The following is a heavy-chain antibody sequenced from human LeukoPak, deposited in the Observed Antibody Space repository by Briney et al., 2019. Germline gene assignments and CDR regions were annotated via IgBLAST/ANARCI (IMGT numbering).Heavy chain of an antibody. CDR2: IIPIFGTA. CDR3: ARDRDPNSPYYYYYMDV. D-gene: IGHD2-21*01. J-gene: IGHJ6*03. Sequence: SVKVSCKASGGTFSSYAISWVRQAPGQGLEWMGGIIPIFGTANYAQKFQGRVTITADESTSTAYMELRSLRSDDTAVYYCARDRDPNSPYYYYYMDVWGKGTTVTVSS. CDR1: GGTFSSYA. V-gene: IGHV1-69*13.